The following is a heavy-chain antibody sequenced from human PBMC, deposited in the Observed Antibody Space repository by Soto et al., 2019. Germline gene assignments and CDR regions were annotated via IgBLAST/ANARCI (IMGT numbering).Heavy chain of an antibody. CDR1: GCTFTSYA. CDR3: ARDRLRLGELSLIGYFDY. V-gene: IGHV3-30*15. D-gene: IGHD3-16*02. CDR2: ISYDGINE. Sequence: PGGSLRLSCEASGCTFTSYAMHWVRQAPGKGLEWVAVISYDGINEYYADSVKGRFTISRDNSKNTLFLQMSSLRVEDTAVYYCARDRLRLGELSLIGYFDYWGQGTPVTVS. J-gene: IGHJ4*02.